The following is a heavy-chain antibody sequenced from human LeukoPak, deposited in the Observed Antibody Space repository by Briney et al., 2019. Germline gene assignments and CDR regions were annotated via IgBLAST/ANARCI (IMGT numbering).Heavy chain of an antibody. V-gene: IGHV4-30-2*01. D-gene: IGHD3-10*01. Sequence: PSETLSLTCAVSGGSISSGGYSWSWIRQPPGKGLEWIGYIYHSGSTNYNPSLKSRVTISVDKSKNQFSLKLSSVTAADTAVYYCARGSRARFPVFYYYGMDVWGQGTTVTVSS. CDR2: IYHSGST. J-gene: IGHJ6*02. CDR1: GGSISSGGYS. CDR3: ARGSRARFPVFYYYGMDV.